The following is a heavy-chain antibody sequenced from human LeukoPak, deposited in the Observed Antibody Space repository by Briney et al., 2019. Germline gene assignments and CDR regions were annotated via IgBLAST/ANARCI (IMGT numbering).Heavy chain of an antibody. J-gene: IGHJ3*02. V-gene: IGHV3-30*03. CDR2: ISYDGSNK. CDR3: ASGVETDAFDI. Sequence: GGSLRLSCAASGFTFSSYGMHWVRQAPGKGLEWVAVISYDGSNKYYADSVKGRFTISRDNSKNTLYLQMNSLRAEDTAVYYCASGVETDAFDIWGQGTMVTVSS. D-gene: IGHD4-23*01. CDR1: GFTFSSYG.